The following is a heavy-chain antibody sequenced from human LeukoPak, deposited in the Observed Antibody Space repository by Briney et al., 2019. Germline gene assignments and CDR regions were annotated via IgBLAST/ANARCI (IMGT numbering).Heavy chain of an antibody. D-gene: IGHD1-26*01. CDR3: ARVSGSRTRDC. J-gene: IGHJ4*02. CDR2: IYTSGST. Sequence: SETLSLTCTVSGGSISSSSYYWSWIRQPAGKGLEWIGRIYTSGSTNYNPSLKSRVTISVDTSKTQFSLKLSSVTAADTAVYYFARVSGSRTRDCWGQGTLVTVSS. V-gene: IGHV4-61*02. CDR1: GGSISSSSYY.